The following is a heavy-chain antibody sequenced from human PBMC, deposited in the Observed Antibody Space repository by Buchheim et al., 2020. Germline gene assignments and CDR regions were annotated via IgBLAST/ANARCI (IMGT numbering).Heavy chain of an antibody. CDR3: ARSQKLLRSSTSPFDY. CDR1: GGSISSGGYY. V-gene: IGHV4-31*03. Sequence: QVQLQESGPGLVKPSQTLSLTCTVSGGSISSGGYYWSWIRQHPGKGLEWIGYIYYSGRTYYNPSLKSRVTISVDPPKNQFSLKLSSVTAADTAVYYCARSQKLLRSSTSPFDYWGQGTL. CDR2: IYYSGRT. J-gene: IGHJ4*02. D-gene: IGHD2-2*01.